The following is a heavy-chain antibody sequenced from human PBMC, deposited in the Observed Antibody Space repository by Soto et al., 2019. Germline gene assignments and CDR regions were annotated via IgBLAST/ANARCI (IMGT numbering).Heavy chain of an antibody. D-gene: IGHD3-22*01. J-gene: IGHJ6*02. CDR1: GGSFSGYY. CDR3: ARRSGFYYYYYGMDV. V-gene: IGHV4-34*01. Sequence: LSLTCAVYGGSFSGYYWGWIRQPPGKGLEWIGEINHSGSTNYNPSLKSRVTISVDTSKNQFSLKLSSVTAADTAVYYCARRSGFYYYYYGMDVWGQGTTVTV. CDR2: INHSGST.